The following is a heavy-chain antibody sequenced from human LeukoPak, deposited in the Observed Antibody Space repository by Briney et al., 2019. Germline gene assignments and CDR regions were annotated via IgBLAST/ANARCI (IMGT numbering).Heavy chain of an antibody. Sequence: ASVKVSCKASGYTFTDYYIHWVRQAPGQGLEWMGRINSNNGVTDDAQNFQVRVTMTRDTSISTAYMELSRLTSDDTAVYYCARLWWFGELSAGWFDPWGQGTLVTVSS. CDR2: INSNNGVT. V-gene: IGHV1-2*06. D-gene: IGHD3-10*01. J-gene: IGHJ5*02. CDR1: GYTFTDYY. CDR3: ARLWWFGELSAGWFDP.